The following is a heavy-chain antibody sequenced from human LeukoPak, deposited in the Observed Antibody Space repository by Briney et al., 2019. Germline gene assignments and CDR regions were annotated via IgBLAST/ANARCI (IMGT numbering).Heavy chain of an antibody. CDR1: GYTFTSYG. CDR2: ISAYNGNT. Sequence: ASVKVSCKASGYTFTSYGISWVRQAPGQGLEWMGWISAYNGNTNYAQKLQGRVTMTRDTSTSTVYMELSSLRSEDTAVYYCARDHRTLLWFGELLDWGQGTLVTVSS. D-gene: IGHD3-10*01. V-gene: IGHV1-18*01. CDR3: ARDHRTLLWFGELLD. J-gene: IGHJ4*02.